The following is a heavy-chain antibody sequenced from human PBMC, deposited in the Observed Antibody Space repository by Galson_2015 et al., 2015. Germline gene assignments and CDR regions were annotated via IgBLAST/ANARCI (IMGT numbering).Heavy chain of an antibody. Sequence: SVKVSCKASGYTFSDYAMNWVRQAPGQGLEWMGWINTNTGNPTYVQGFTGRFVFSLDTSVSTAHLQISSLKSEDTAVYYCAREAATAPRDDAFDVWGQGTLVTVSS. CDR3: AREAATAPRDDAFDV. CDR2: INTNTGNP. V-gene: IGHV7-4-1*02. D-gene: IGHD6-13*01. CDR1: GYTFSDYA. J-gene: IGHJ3*01.